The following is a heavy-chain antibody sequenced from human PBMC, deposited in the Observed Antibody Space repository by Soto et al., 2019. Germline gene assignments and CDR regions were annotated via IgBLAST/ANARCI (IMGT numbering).Heavy chain of an antibody. CDR1: GYTFSSYG. CDR3: ARGSRQQLVL. J-gene: IGHJ4*02. V-gene: IGHV1-18*01. CDR2: IITFNGHT. Sequence: ASVKVSCKASGYTFSSYGIGWVRQAPGQGLEWMGWIITFNGHTNYSQKFQGRVTMTTDTSTSTAYMELRSLRSDDTAVYYCARGSRQQLVLWGQGTLVTVSS. D-gene: IGHD6-13*01.